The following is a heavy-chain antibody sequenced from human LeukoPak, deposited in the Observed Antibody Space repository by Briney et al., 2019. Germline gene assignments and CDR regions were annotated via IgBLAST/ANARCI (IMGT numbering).Heavy chain of an antibody. V-gene: IGHV5-51*01. CDR3: ARNPCSSTSCYKEGFDY. D-gene: IGHD2-2*02. J-gene: IGHJ4*02. CDR1: GYSFTSYW. Sequence: GESLKISCKGSGYSFTSYWIGWVRQMPGKGLEWMGIIYPGDSDTRYSPSFQGQVTISADKSISTAYLQWSGLKASDTAMYYCARNPCSSTSCYKEGFDYWGQGTLVTVSS. CDR2: IYPGDSDT.